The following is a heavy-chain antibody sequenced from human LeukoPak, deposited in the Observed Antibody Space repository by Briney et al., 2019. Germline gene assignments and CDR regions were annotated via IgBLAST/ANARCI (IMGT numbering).Heavy chain of an antibody. D-gene: IGHD2/OR15-2a*01. Sequence: SETLSLTCAVYGGSFSGYYWSWIRQPPGKGLEWIGEINHSGSTNYNPSLKSRVTISVDTSKNQFSLKLNSVTAADTAVYYCARLRGNYFPDYWGQGTLVTVSS. CDR2: INHSGST. J-gene: IGHJ4*02. CDR3: ARLRGNYFPDY. CDR1: GGSFSGYY. V-gene: IGHV4-34*01.